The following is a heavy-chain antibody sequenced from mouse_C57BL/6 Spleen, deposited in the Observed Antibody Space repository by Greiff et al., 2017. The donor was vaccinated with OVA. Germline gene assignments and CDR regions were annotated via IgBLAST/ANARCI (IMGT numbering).Heavy chain of an antibody. V-gene: IGHV1-26*01. CDR3: ARRSSGYVFAY. D-gene: IGHD3-2*02. CDR2: INPNNGGT. CDR1: GYTFTDYY. Sequence: EVKLVESGPELVKPGASVKISCKASGYTFTDYYMNWVKQSHGKSLEWIGDINPNNGGTSYNQKFKGKATLTVDKSSSTAYMELRSLTSEDSAVYYCARRSSGYVFAYWGQGTLVTVSA. J-gene: IGHJ3*01.